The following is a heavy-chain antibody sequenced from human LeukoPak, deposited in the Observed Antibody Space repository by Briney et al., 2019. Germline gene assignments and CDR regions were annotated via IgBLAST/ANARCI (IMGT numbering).Heavy chain of an antibody. CDR3: AKSYLGTLRGFDY. J-gene: IGHJ4*02. D-gene: IGHD1-26*01. CDR2: INTGNT. Sequence: PGGPLSLLCVASGFIFSNYDMSGVREAPGKGVEWVSAINTGNTYYADSVKGRFTISRDNSKNTLYLQMNSLRAEDTAVYYCAKSYLGTLRGFDYWGQGTLVTVSS. CDR1: GFIFSNYD. V-gene: IGHV3-23*05.